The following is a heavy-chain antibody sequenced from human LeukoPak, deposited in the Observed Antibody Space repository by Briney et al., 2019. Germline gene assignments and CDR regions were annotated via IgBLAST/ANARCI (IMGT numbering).Heavy chain of an antibody. Sequence: EASVKVSCKASGGTFSSYAISWVRQAPGQGLEWMGRIIPILGIANYAQKFQGRVTITADKSTSTAYMELSSLRSEDTAVYYCASFNQRTQNYYFDYWGQGTLVTVSS. CDR3: ASFNQRTQNYYFDY. D-gene: IGHD2-2*01. CDR1: GGTFSSYA. V-gene: IGHV1-69*04. J-gene: IGHJ4*02. CDR2: IIPILGIA.